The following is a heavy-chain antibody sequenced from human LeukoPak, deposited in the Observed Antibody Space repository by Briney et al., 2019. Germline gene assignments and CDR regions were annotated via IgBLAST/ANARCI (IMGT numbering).Heavy chain of an antibody. V-gene: IGHV3-33*01. J-gene: IGHJ4*02. CDR2: IWYDGSNK. CDR3: ARNERYYYGSGSCDY. CDR1: GFTFSSYG. Sequence: PGRSLRLSCAASGFTFSSYGMHWVRQAPGEGLEWVAVIWYDGSNKYYADSVKGRFTISRDNSKNTLYLQMNSLRAEDTAVYYCARNERYYYGSGSCDYWGQGTLVTVSS. D-gene: IGHD3-10*01.